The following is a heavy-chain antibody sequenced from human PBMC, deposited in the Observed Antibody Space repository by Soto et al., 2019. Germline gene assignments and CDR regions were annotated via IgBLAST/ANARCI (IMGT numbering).Heavy chain of an antibody. CDR3: ARFNGSGTNYYMDV. Sequence: QVQLVQSGAELKKPGASAKVSCKASGYMFTSYGISWVRQAPGQGLEWMAWISVNNGNTNYAQKFQGRVTMTTDTSTNTADMELRSLRYDDPAVYYCARFNGSGTNYYMDVWGKGTTVIVSS. CDR2: ISVNNGNT. J-gene: IGHJ6*03. V-gene: IGHV1-18*01. D-gene: IGHD3-10*01. CDR1: GYMFTSYG.